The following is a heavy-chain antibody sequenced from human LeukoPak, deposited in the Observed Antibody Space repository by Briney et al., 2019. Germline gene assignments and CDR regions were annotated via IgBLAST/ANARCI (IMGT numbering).Heavy chain of an antibody. CDR1: GFTFSSYG. CDR2: ISGSGGST. J-gene: IGHJ4*02. CDR3: AKVSHYYDSSGYYYGLPLGY. D-gene: IGHD3-22*01. V-gene: IGHV3-23*01. Sequence: GGTLRLSCAASGFTFSSYGMSWVRQAPGKGLEWVSAISGSGGSTYYADSVKGRFTISRDNSKNTLYLQMNSLRAEDTAVYYCAKVSHYYDSSGYYYGLPLGYWGQGTLVTVSS.